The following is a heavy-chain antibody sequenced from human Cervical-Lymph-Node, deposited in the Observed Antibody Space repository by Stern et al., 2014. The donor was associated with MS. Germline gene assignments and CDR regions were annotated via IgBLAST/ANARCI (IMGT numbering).Heavy chain of an antibody. CDR1: GSTVNSNY. CDR2: FYSGIST. J-gene: IGHJ5*02. V-gene: IGHV3-66*01. CDR3: TREMAARRLDP. Sequence: VQLVESGGSLVQPGGSLRLSCAASGSTVNSNYMTWVRQAPGEGLEWVSIFYSGISTDYAESGKGSFSFFIYNSKNTLFMHMKNWRVEDPAMYYCTREMAARRLDPWGQGTLVIVSA. D-gene: IGHD5-24*01.